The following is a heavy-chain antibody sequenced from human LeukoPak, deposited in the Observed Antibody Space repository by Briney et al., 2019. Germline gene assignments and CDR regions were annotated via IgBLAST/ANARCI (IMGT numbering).Heavy chain of an antibody. Sequence: GGSLRLSCAASEFSFNSGWMSWVRQAPGKGLEWVGRIRSKTSGGTTEYAAPVRGRFTISRDDSKSTLYLQMDSLETEDTALYYCATEGYTYGHHSFDVWGQGTMVTVSS. D-gene: IGHD5-18*01. J-gene: IGHJ3*01. CDR2: IRSKTSGGTT. CDR3: ATEGYTYGHHSFDV. CDR1: EFSFNSGW. V-gene: IGHV3-15*01.